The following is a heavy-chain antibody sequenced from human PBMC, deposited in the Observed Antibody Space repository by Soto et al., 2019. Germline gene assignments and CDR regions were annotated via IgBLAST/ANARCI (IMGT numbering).Heavy chain of an antibody. D-gene: IGHD2-2*01. CDR2: IYTSGST. V-gene: IGHV4-4*07. CDR3: ARACSSNSCYDVFDY. Sequence: SETLSLTCTVSGGSISRYYWSWIRQPAGKGLEWIGRIYTSGSTNYNPSLKSRVTMSVDTSKNQFSLKLSSVTAADTAVYYCARACSSNSCYDVFDYWGQGTLVTVS. CDR1: GGSISRYY. J-gene: IGHJ4*02.